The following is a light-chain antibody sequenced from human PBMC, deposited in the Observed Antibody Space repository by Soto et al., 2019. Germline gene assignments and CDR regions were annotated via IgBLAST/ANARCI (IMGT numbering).Light chain of an antibody. J-gene: IGKJ5*01. CDR3: PQYGYLPIT. V-gene: IGKV3-20*01. Sequence: IVLTQSPGTVSLSPGERATLSCRAGQSVSSNYLAWYQQKPGQAPRLLIYAASSRATGIPDRFSGSGSGTDFTLTIDGLEPEDFVVYYCPQYGYLPITFGQRARLEIK. CDR1: QSVSSNY. CDR2: AAS.